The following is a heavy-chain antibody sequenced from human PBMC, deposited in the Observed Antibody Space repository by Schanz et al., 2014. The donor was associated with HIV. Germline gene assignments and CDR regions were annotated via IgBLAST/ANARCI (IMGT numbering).Heavy chain of an antibody. V-gene: IGHV1-69*01. CDR3: ASDPPQNGYNSLDY. CDR1: GGTFNIYG. D-gene: IGHD5-12*01. J-gene: IGHJ4*02. CDR2: FIPVFGTA. Sequence: QVQLVQSGAEVKKPGSSVKVSCKASGGTFNIYGISWVRQAPGQGLEWMGGFIPVFGTANYAQNFQGRVTITADESASTAYMELSGLTSGDTAVYYCASDPPQNGYNSLDYWGQGTLVTVSS.